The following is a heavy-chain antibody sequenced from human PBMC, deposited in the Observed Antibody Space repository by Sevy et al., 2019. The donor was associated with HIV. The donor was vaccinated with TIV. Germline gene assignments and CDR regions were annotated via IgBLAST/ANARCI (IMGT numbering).Heavy chain of an antibody. CDR1: GFTFSSYA. V-gene: IGHV3-23*01. J-gene: IGHJ6*03. CDR3: AKHEIGYYFYYMDV. CDR2: ISGSGGGT. Sequence: GGSLRLSCAASGFTFSSYAMSWVRQAPGKGLEWVSAISGSGGGTYYADSVKGRFTISRDNSKNTLYLQMNSLRAEDTAVYYCAKHEIGYYFYYMDVWGKGTTVTVSS. D-gene: IGHD3-10*01.